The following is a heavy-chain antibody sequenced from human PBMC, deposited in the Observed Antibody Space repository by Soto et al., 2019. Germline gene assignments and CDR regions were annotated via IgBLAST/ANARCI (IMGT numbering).Heavy chain of an antibody. J-gene: IGHJ4*02. Sequence: GGSLRLSCAASGFTFSSYAMHWVHQAPGKGLEWVAVISYDGSNKYYADSVKGRFTISRDNSKNTLYLQMNSLRAEDTAVYYCARELTSGYDTIDYWGQGTLVTVSS. V-gene: IGHV3-30-3*01. D-gene: IGHD5-12*01. CDR3: ARELTSGYDTIDY. CDR1: GFTFSSYA. CDR2: ISYDGSNK.